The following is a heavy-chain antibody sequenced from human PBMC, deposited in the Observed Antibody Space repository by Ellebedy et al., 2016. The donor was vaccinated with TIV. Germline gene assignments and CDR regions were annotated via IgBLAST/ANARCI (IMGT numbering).Heavy chain of an antibody. J-gene: IGHJ6*02. CDR2: ILPLSDTA. D-gene: IGHD5-24*01. CDR1: GGTFSTYA. V-gene: IGHV1-69*13. Sequence: AASVKVSCKASGGTFSTYAITWVRQAPRQGLEWLGGILPLSDTAIYAQKFQGRVTITADDSTATAYMELKSLRSEETAVYFCARVLDGYSHATPQDVWGQGTTVTVSS. CDR3: ARVLDGYSHATPQDV.